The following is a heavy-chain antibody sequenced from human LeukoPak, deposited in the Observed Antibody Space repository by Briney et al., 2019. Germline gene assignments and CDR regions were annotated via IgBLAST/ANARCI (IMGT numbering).Heavy chain of an antibody. Sequence: SETLSLTCTVSGGSLSSYYWSWVRQPPGKGVERSGYIYYSGSTNYNPSLMSRVTISVDTSKNQFSLKLSSVPAADTAVYYCARGSYDSSGYYLYYFDYWGQGTLVTVSS. CDR2: IYYSGST. CDR1: GGSLSSYY. V-gene: IGHV4-59*01. D-gene: IGHD3-22*01. J-gene: IGHJ4*02. CDR3: ARGSYDSSGYYLYYFDY.